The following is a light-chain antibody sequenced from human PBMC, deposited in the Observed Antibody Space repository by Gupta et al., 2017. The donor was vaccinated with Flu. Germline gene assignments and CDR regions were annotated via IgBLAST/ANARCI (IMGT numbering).Light chain of an antibody. CDR2: DVT. CDR1: SSDTGGTNY. CDR3: SSYTSTNTFYV. J-gene: IGLJ1*01. V-gene: IGLV2-14*01. Sequence: QSALTQPAPVSGSPGQSITISCTGTSSDTGGTNYVSWYQQHPGKAPKLIIYDVTNRPSGVSSRFSGSKSGNTASLTISGLEAEDESDYFCSSYTSTNTFYVFGTGTKVTVL.